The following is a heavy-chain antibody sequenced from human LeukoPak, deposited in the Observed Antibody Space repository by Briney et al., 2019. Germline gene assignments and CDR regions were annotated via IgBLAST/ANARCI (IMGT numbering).Heavy chain of an antibody. CDR3: ARHRPGRYFSGASCWWYYYYYMDV. Sequence: SETLSLTCAVYGGSFSGYYWSWIRQPPGKGREWIGEINHSGSTNYNPSLKSRVTISVDTSKNQFSLELSSVTAADTAVYYCARHRPGRYFSGASCWWYYYYYMDVWDKGTTVTVSS. J-gene: IGHJ6*03. CDR2: INHSGST. D-gene: IGHD2-15*01. CDR1: GGSFSGYY. V-gene: IGHV4-34*01.